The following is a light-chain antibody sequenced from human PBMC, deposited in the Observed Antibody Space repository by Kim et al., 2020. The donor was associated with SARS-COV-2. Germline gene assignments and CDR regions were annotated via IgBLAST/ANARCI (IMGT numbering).Light chain of an antibody. CDR2: DAS. CDR1: QTISSW. Sequence: SASVGDRVTITGRASQTISSWLAWYQQRPGKAPKLLIYDASSLESGVPSRFSGSGSGTEFTLTISSLQPDDFATYYCQQYNNYPYTFGQGTKLEI. J-gene: IGKJ2*01. V-gene: IGKV1-5*01. CDR3: QQYNNYPYT.